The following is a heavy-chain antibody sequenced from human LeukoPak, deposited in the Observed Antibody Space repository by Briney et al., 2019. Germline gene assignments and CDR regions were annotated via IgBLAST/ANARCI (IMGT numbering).Heavy chain of an antibody. Sequence: PGGSLRLSCSASGFTFSSYPMHWGRQAPGKGLEYVSAISSDGGTTYYADSVKGRFTISRDNSKNTLYLQMSSLRAEDTAVYYCVKEISGYYDYWGQGTLVTVSS. CDR3: VKEISGYYDY. CDR2: ISSDGGTT. J-gene: IGHJ4*02. D-gene: IGHD3-22*01. V-gene: IGHV3-64D*06. CDR1: GFTFSSYP.